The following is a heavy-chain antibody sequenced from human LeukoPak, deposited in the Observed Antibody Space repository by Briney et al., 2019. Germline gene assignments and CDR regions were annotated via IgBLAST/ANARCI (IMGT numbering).Heavy chain of an antibody. J-gene: IGHJ4*02. CDR3: AKDFRGIAAAGTLDY. CDR1: GFTFSSYG. V-gene: IGHV3-30*18. D-gene: IGHD6-13*01. Sequence: GRSLRLSCAASGFTFSSYGMHWVRQAPGKGLEWVAVISHDGSNKYYADSVKGRFTISRDNSKNTLYLQMNSLRAEDTAVYYCAKDFRGIAAAGTLDYWGQGTLVTVSS. CDR2: ISHDGSNK.